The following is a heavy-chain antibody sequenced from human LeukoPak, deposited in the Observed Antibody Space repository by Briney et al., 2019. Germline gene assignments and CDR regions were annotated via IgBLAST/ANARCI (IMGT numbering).Heavy chain of an antibody. D-gene: IGHD6-19*01. V-gene: IGHV1-2*02. J-gene: IGHJ4*02. CDR1: GYTFTGYY. CDR2: INPNSGGT. Sequence: ASVKVSSKASGYTFTGYYMHWVRRAPGQGLEWMGWINPNSGGTNYAQKFQGRVTMTRDTSISTAYMELSRLRSDDTAVYYCARDLPVYGIAVAHLDYWGQGTLVTVSS. CDR3: ARDLPVYGIAVAHLDY.